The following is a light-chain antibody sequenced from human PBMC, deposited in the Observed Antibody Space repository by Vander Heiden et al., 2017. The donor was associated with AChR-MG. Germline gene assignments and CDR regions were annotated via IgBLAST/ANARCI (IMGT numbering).Light chain of an antibody. V-gene: IGLV2-8*01. CDR1: SGDIGAYDY. CDR2: EVN. CDR3: SSYAGSDNLI. J-gene: IGLJ2*01. Sequence: QSALTQPPSASGSPGQSVTISCTGTSGDIGAYDYVSWYQQHPGKAPKLMIFEVNKRPSVVPDRFSASKSGNTASLTVSGLQAEDDADYFCSSYAGSDNLIFGGGTKLTVL.